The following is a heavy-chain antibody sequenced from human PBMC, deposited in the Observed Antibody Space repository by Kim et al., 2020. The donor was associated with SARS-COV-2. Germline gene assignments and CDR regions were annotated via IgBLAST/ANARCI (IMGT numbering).Heavy chain of an antibody. D-gene: IGHD3-10*01. V-gene: IGHV3-7*01. Sequence: GGSLRLSCAASGFTFSSYWMSWVRQAPGKGLEWVANIKQDGSEKYYVDSVKGRFTISRDNAKNSLYLQMNSLRAEDTAVYYCATSRGSGYYYYYGMDVWGQGTTVTVSS. CDR3: ATSRGSGYYYYYGMDV. CDR1: GFTFSSYW. J-gene: IGHJ6*02. CDR2: IKQDGSEK.